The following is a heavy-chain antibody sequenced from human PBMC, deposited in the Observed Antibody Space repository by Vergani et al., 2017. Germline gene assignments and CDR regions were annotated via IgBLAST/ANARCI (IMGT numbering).Heavy chain of an antibody. CDR2: IQFDGSNQ. J-gene: IGHJ4*02. Sequence: QVQLVESGGGVVQRGGSLRLSCATSGFTLSNYDMQWILQGPGKGLEFVAFIQFDGSNQYYADSVKGRFTLSRDFSKNTLYLQMNSLRTDDTATYYCAKHFRGWGIDYWGQGTQVIVSS. CDR1: GFTLSNYD. V-gene: IGHV3-30*02. CDR3: AKHFRGWGIDY. D-gene: IGHD3-16*01.